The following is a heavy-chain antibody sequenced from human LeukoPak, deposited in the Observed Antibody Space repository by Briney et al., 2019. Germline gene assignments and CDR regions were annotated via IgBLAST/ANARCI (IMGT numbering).Heavy chain of an antibody. J-gene: IGHJ5*02. V-gene: IGHV4-59*01. D-gene: IGHD2-8*01. CDR3: ARVRRGYCTNGVCHRWFDP. CDR2: IYYSGST. CDR1: GGSISSYY. Sequence: SETLSLTCTVSGGSISSYYWSWIRQPPGKGLEWIGYIYYSGSTNYNLSLKSRVTVSVDTSKNQFSLKLSSVTAADTAVYYCARVRRGYCTNGVCHRWFDPWGQGTLVTVSS.